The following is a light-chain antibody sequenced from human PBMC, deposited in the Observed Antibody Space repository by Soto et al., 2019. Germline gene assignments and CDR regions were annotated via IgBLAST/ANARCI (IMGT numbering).Light chain of an antibody. CDR3: SSYRSSTTFV. Sequence: QSVLTQPASVSGSPGQSITISCTGTSSDVGAYNYVSWYQQYPGRAPKVIIFEVRKRPSGVSTRFSGSKSGDTASLTISGLQAEDEADYYCSSYRSSTTFVFGTGTNVTVL. J-gene: IGLJ1*01. V-gene: IGLV2-14*01. CDR1: SSDVGAYNY. CDR2: EVR.